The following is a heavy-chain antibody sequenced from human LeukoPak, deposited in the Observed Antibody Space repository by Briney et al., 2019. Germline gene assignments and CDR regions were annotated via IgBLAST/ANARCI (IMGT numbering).Heavy chain of an antibody. V-gene: IGHV1-8*01. D-gene: IGHD2-15*01. J-gene: IGHJ3*02. Sequence: ASVKVSCKASGYTFTSYDINWVRQATGQGLEWMGWMNPNSGNTGYAQKFQGRVIMTRNTSISTAYMELSSLRSEDTAVYYCARPGSSSDAFDIWGQGTMVTVSS. CDR3: ARPGSSSDAFDI. CDR2: MNPNSGNT. CDR1: GYTFTSYD.